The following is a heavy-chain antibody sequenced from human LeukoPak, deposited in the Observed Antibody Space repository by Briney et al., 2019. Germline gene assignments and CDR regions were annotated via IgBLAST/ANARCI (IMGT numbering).Heavy chain of an antibody. CDR1: GGSFSGYY. J-gene: IGHJ4*02. D-gene: IGHD3/OR15-3a*01. Sequence: SETLSLTCVVNGGSFSGYYWTWIRQPPGKGLEWIGSIYYSGNTHYNASLKSQVSISIDTSKNQFSLKLTSVTAADTAVYYCARQTGSGLFILPGGQGTLVTVSS. CDR2: IYYSGNT. CDR3: ARQTGSGLFILP. V-gene: IGHV4-39*01.